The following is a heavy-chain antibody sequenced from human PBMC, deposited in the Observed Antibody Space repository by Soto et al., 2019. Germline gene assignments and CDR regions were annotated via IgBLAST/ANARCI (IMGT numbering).Heavy chain of an antibody. J-gene: IGHJ4*02. Sequence: QVQLQESGPGLVKPSETLSLTCTVSGGSLSNYYWSWTRQPPGKGLEWIGYIYYAGSTTYNPSLKSRVTISSDTSKNQVYLKLDSVTAADTAVYYCARLGGYFQALDSWGQGTLVTVSS. D-gene: IGHD3-22*01. CDR1: GGSLSNYY. CDR2: IYYAGST. CDR3: ARLGGYFQALDS. V-gene: IGHV4-59*08.